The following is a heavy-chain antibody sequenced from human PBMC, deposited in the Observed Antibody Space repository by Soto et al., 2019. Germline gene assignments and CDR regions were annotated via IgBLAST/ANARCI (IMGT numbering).Heavy chain of an antibody. Sequence: ASVKVSGKASGYTFTSYGIVWVRQAPGQGLEWMGWISPYSGETRYAEKFQDRVTLTTDTSTKTTYMDLRNLKSDDTAVYWCARGPVAGSDFWGQGTLVTVSS. D-gene: IGHD6-19*01. J-gene: IGHJ4*02. V-gene: IGHV1-18*04. CDR2: ISPYSGET. CDR3: ARGPVAGSDF. CDR1: GYTFTSYG.